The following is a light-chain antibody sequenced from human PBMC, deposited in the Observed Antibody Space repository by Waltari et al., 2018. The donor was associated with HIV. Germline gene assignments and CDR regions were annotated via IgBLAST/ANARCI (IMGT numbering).Light chain of an antibody. V-gene: IGLV1-40*01. CDR2: GTS. CDR3: QSYDSSLSGYV. CDR1: SSNIGAGYQ. Sequence: QSVLTQPPSVSGAPGQRVTISCTGSSSNIGAGYQVNWYQQLPGPAPKLLIYGTSNRPSGVPDRFSGSKSGTSASLAITGLQAEDEADYHCQSYDSSLSGYVFGTGTKVTVL. J-gene: IGLJ1*01.